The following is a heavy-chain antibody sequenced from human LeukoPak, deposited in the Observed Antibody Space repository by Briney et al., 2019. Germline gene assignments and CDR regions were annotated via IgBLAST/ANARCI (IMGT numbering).Heavy chain of an antibody. Sequence: SETLSLTCTVSGGSISSYYWSWIRQPPGKGLEWIGYIYYSGSTNYNPSLKSRVTISVDTSKNQFSLKLSSVTAADTAVYYCAREGLDAFDIWGQGTMVTVSS. CDR3: AREGLDAFDI. CDR2: IYYSGST. CDR1: GGSISSYY. D-gene: IGHD3-16*01. V-gene: IGHV4-59*01. J-gene: IGHJ3*02.